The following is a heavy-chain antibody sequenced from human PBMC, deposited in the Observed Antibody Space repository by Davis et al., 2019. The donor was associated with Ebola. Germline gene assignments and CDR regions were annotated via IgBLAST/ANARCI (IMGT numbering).Heavy chain of an antibody. J-gene: IGHJ4*02. CDR3: AKGDNSGWYGVDY. V-gene: IGHV3-30*02. Sequence: DSVKGRFTISRENSKATLDLQMNSLRAEDTAVNYCAKGDNSGWYGVDYWGQGTLVIVSS. D-gene: IGHD6-19*01.